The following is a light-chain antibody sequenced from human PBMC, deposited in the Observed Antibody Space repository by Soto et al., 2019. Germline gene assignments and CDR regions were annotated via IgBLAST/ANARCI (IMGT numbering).Light chain of an antibody. J-gene: IGKJ1*01. CDR1: QTVSSSK. CDR2: GAS. V-gene: IGKV3-20*01. CDR3: QQYGSSPRT. Sequence: EIVLTQSPGTLSLSPGERVTLSCRASQTVSSSKLAWYQQKPGQAPKVLIYGASSRATGVPDRFSGSGSRTDFILTISRLEPEDFAVYYCQQYGSSPRTFGQGTKVEIK.